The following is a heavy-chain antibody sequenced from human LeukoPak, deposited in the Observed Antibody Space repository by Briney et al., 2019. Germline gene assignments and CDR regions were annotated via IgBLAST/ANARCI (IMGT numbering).Heavy chain of an antibody. CDR1: GGSISSYY. Sequence: SETLSLTCTVSGGSISSYYWTWIRQPPGKGLEWIGYIYYSGSTNYNPSLKSRVTISVDTSKNQFSLKLSSVTATDTAVYYCARQGRGYGGNSDYWGQGTLVTVSS. CDR3: ARQGRGYGGNSDY. D-gene: IGHD4-23*01. CDR2: IYYSGST. V-gene: IGHV4-59*08. J-gene: IGHJ4*02.